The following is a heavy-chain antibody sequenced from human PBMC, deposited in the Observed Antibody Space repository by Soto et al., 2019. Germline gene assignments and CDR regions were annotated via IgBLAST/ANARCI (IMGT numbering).Heavy chain of an antibody. CDR1: GGSIRSYY. Sequence: PSETLSLTCTVSGGSIRSYYWSWIRQPPGKGLEWIGYIYYSGSTNYNPSLKSRVTIPVNTSKNQFSLRLSSVAAADTAVYYCARVGTSGSYPTYCYYGMDVWGQGTRVTVSS. D-gene: IGHD1-26*01. CDR2: IYYSGST. CDR3: ARVGTSGSYPTYCYYGMDV. J-gene: IGHJ6*02. V-gene: IGHV4-59*08.